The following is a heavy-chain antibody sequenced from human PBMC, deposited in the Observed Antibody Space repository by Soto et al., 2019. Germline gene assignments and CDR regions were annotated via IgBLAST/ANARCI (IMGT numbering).Heavy chain of an antibody. V-gene: IGHV5-10-1*01. Sequence: GESLNISCKGSGYSFTSYWISWVRQMPGKGLEWMGRIDPSDSYTNYSPSFQGHVTISADKSISTAYLQWSSLKASDTAMYYCATVIAVAGTDYYYGMDGCGQGTTVTVSS. CDR1: GYSFTSYW. CDR3: ATVIAVAGTDYYYGMDG. D-gene: IGHD6-19*01. CDR2: IDPSDSYT. J-gene: IGHJ6*02.